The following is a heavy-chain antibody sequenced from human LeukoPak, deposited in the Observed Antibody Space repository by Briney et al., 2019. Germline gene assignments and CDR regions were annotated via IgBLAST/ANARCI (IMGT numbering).Heavy chain of an antibody. CDR3: ARVVDRAVAGTGGGYY. V-gene: IGHV4-4*02. CDR2: IYHSGST. Sequence: PSETLSLTCAVSGDSVSNKNYWSWIRQPPGKGLEWIGEIYHSGSTNYNPSLKSRVTISVDKSKNQFSLKLSSVTAADTAVYYCARVVDRAVAGTGGGYYWGQGTLVTVSS. D-gene: IGHD6-19*01. CDR1: GDSVSNKNY. J-gene: IGHJ4*02.